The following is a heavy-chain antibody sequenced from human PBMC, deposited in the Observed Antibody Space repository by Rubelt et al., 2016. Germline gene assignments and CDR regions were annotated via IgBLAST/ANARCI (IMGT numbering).Heavy chain of an antibody. CDR2: VYYSGST. J-gene: IGHJ4*02. D-gene: IGHD6-13*01. CDR3: TRPQYSWVSTIDY. V-gene: IGHV4-39*01. CDR1: GGSISRSTYY. Sequence: QLQLQESGPGLVKPSETLSLTCTVSGGSISRSTYYWGWIRQPPGKGLEWIGSVYYSGSTYYNPSLKSRVTISVDTSKNQFSLKVNTVTAADTAVYYCTRPQYSWVSTIDYWGQGTLVTVSS.